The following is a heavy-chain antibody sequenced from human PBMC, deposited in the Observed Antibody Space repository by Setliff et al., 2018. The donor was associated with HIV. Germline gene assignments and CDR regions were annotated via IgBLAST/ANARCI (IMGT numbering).Heavy chain of an antibody. CDR1: EYMILAYK. V-gene: IGHV1-2*02. CDR3: ARDTVKATFSDY. Sequence: ASVKVSCKATEYMILAYKMNWVRQAPGQGLEWMGWINPNSDGTNYAPKFQGRVTMTRDTSIITAYMELSSLTSADTAVYYCARDTVKATFSDYWGQGTLVTVSS. J-gene: IGHJ4*02. CDR2: INPNSDGT. D-gene: IGHD4-17*01.